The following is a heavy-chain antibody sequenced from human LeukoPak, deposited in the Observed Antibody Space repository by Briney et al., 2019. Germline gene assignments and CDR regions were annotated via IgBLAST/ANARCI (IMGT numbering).Heavy chain of an antibody. J-gene: IGHJ5*02. CDR1: GGSISSSSYY. CDR2: IYYSGST. Sequence: PSETLSLTCTVSGGSISSSSYYWGWIRQPPGKGLEWIGSIYYSGSTYYNPSLKSRVTISVDTSKNQFSLKLSSVTAADTAVYYCASTYYDFWSGYYNWFGPWGQGTLVTVSS. D-gene: IGHD3-3*01. V-gene: IGHV4-39*01. CDR3: ASTYYDFWSGYYNWFGP.